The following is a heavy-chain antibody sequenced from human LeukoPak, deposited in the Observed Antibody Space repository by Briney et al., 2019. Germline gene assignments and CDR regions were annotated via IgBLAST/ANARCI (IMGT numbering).Heavy chain of an antibody. Sequence: SETLSLXCAVYGGSFSGYYWSWIRQPPGKGLEWIGEINHSGSTNYNPSLESRVTISVDTSKNQFSLKLSSVTAADTAVYYCARVGSSGWYEGANWFDPWGQGTLVTVSS. V-gene: IGHV4-34*01. J-gene: IGHJ5*02. CDR1: GGSFSGYY. D-gene: IGHD6-19*01. CDR2: INHSGST. CDR3: ARVGSSGWYEGANWFDP.